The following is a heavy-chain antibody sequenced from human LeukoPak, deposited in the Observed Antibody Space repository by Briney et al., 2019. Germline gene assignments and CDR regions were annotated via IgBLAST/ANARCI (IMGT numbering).Heavy chain of an antibody. J-gene: IGHJ6*03. CDR3: ARDVSIAVADNAQTEYYYYYYYMDV. D-gene: IGHD6-19*01. CDR1: GGSISSDNYY. V-gene: IGHV4-39*07. Sequence: SETLSLTCTVSGGSISSDNYYWGWIRQPPGKGLEFIGSIYYSGSTYYNPSLKSRVTISVDTSKNQFSLQLNSVTPEDTAVYYCARDVSIAVADNAQTEYYYYYYYMDVWGKGTTVTVSS. CDR2: IYYSGST.